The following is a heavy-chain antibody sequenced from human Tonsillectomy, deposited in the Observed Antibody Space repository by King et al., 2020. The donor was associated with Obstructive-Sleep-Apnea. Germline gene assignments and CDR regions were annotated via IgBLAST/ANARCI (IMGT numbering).Heavy chain of an antibody. CDR1: GVSITSYY. Sequence: LQLQESGPGLVKPSETLSLTCTVSGVSITSYYWSWIRQPPGKGLEWIGYIFYSGITNYNPSLKSRVTISVDTSKKQFSLNLSSVTAADTAVYYCARHRPYYDILTGAFDPWGQGTLVTVSS. CDR2: IFYSGIT. CDR3: ARHRPYYDILTGAFDP. D-gene: IGHD3-9*01. V-gene: IGHV4-59*08. J-gene: IGHJ5*02.